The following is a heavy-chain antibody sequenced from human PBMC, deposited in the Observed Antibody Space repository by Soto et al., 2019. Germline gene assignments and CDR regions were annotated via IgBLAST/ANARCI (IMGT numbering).Heavy chain of an antibody. CDR2: IYHSGDA. J-gene: IGHJ4*02. Sequence: SETLSLTCTVSGDSINSDDYYWSWIRQPPGKGLEWIGYIYHSGDAYYSPSLKSRVTISVDTSKNQFSLKLFSVTAADTAVYYCARGAAYCGGDCYFKRWGQGTLVTVSS. V-gene: IGHV4-30-4*02. D-gene: IGHD2-21*02. CDR3: ARGAAYCGGDCYFKR. CDR1: GDSINSDDYY.